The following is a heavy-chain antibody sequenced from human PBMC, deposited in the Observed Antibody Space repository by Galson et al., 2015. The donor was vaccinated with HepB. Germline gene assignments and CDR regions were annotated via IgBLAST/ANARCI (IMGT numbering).Heavy chain of an antibody. CDR2: IIPFIGKS. J-gene: IGHJ5*02. V-gene: IGHV1-69*04. D-gene: IGHD4-11*01. CDR3: VGEKGGGYGDYRNYFDP. Sequence: SVKVSCKASGGTFSSYLLSWVRQAPGQGLEWMGTIIPFIGKSNYAQKFQGRVTFTADKSTRTIYMELSRLRPDDTAVYFCVGEKGGGYGDYRNYFDPWGPGTLVIVSS. CDR1: GGTFSSYL.